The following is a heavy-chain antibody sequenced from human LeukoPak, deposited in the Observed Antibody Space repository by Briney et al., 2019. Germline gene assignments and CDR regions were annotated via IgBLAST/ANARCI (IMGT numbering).Heavy chain of an antibody. CDR3: ARDNSRDYDILTGYYGRSFDY. Sequence: GGSLRLSCAASGFTFSSYSMNWVRQAPGKGLEWVSSISSSSYIYYADSVKGRFTISRDNAKNSLYLQMNSLRAEDTAVYYCARDNSRDYDILTGYYGRSFDYWGQGTLVTVSS. CDR1: GFTFSSYS. D-gene: IGHD3-9*01. J-gene: IGHJ4*02. V-gene: IGHV3-21*01. CDR2: ISSSSYI.